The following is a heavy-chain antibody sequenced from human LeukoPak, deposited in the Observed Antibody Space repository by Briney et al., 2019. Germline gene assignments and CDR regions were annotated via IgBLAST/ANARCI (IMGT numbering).Heavy chain of an antibody. D-gene: IGHD3-16*01. CDR1: GFTFSSYA. CDR2: MSYDGSNR. V-gene: IGHV3-30-3*01. Sequence: GGSLRLSCAASGFTFSSYAMHWVRQAPGKGLEWVAVMSYDGSNRYYAESVKGRFTISRDNSKNTLYLQMNSLRAEDTAVYYCAKGMGDYWGQGTLVTVSS. J-gene: IGHJ4*02. CDR3: AKGMGDY.